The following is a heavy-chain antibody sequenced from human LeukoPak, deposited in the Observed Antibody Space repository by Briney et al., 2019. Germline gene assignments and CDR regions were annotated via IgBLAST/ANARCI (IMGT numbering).Heavy chain of an antibody. D-gene: IGHD3-22*01. CDR1: GDSISYFY. CDR3: ARVFSSGYYSSAFDI. V-gene: IGHV4-38-2*02. J-gene: IGHJ3*02. Sequence: SETLSLTCSVSGDSISYFYWGWIRQPPGKGLEWIGSIYHSGSTYYNPSLKSRVTISVDTSKNQFSLKLSSVTAADTAVYHCARVFSSGYYSSAFDIWGQGTMVTVSS. CDR2: IYHSGST.